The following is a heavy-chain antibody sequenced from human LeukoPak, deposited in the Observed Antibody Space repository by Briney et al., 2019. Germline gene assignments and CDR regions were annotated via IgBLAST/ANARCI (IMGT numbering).Heavy chain of an antibody. CDR3: ATEPWQGGY. Sequence: ASVTVSRKVSRYTLTEISLHWVRQAPGKGLEWMGGFDPEDGETVYAQKFQGRVAMTEDTSTDTAYLELSSLRSEDTAVYYCATEPWQGGYWGQGTLVTVSS. V-gene: IGHV1-24*01. D-gene: IGHD3-16*01. CDR1: RYTLTEIS. J-gene: IGHJ4*02. CDR2: FDPEDGET.